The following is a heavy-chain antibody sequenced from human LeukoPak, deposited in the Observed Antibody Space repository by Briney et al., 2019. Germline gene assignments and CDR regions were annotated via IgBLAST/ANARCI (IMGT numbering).Heavy chain of an antibody. CDR3: ARIWRGTDTECSFDY. D-gene: IGHD3/OR15-3a*01. CDR1: GFTFSSYS. Sequence: PGGSLRLSCAASGFTFSSYSMNWVRQAPGKGLEWVANIKRDGSGQYYSDSVKGRFIISRDNAENTLYLHMKSLRAEDTGVYYCARIWRGTDTECSFDYWGQGTLVTVSS. CDR2: IKRDGSGQ. J-gene: IGHJ4*02. V-gene: IGHV3-7*01.